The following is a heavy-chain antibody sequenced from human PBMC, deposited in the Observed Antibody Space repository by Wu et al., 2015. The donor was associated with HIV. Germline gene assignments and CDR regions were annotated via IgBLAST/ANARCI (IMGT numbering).Heavy chain of an antibody. CDR3: ARGGDYDILTWLSGPWFDP. V-gene: IGHV1-69*05. CDR2: IIPIFGTA. Sequence: QVQLVQSGAEVKKPGSSVKVSCKASGGTFSSYAISWVRQAPGQGLEWMGGIIPIFGTANYAQKFQGRVTITTDESTTTAYMELSSLRSEDTAVYYCARGGDYDILTWLSGPWFDPGPGNPGHRL. D-gene: IGHD3-9*01. CDR1: GGTFSSYA. J-gene: IGHJ5*02.